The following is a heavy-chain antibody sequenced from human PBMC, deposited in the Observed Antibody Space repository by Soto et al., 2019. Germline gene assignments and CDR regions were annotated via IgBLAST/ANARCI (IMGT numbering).Heavy chain of an antibody. CDR2: INHSGST. J-gene: IGHJ4*02. Sequence: SETLSLTCAVYGESFSGYYWSWIRQPPGKGLEWIGEINHSGSTNYNPSLKSRVTISVDTSKNQFSLKLSSVTAADTAVYYCARRYGGTHDYWAQGTLVPVSS. V-gene: IGHV4-34*01. CDR1: GESFSGYY. D-gene: IGHD4-17*01. CDR3: ARRYGGTHDY.